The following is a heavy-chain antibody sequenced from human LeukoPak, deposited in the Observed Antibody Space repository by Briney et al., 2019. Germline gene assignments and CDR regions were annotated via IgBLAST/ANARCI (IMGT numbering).Heavy chain of an antibody. CDR1: GFTVSSNY. D-gene: IGHD3-22*01. J-gene: IGHJ4*02. CDR2: IYSGGST. Sequence: GGSLRLSCAASGFTVSSNYMSLVPQAPGKGLEGVSVIYSGGSTYYADSVKGRFTISRDNSKNTLYLQMNSLRPEDTAVYYCARSSRGDSSGYYPRYFDYWGPGTLVTVSS. CDR3: ARSSRGDSSGYYPRYFDY. V-gene: IGHV3-66*02.